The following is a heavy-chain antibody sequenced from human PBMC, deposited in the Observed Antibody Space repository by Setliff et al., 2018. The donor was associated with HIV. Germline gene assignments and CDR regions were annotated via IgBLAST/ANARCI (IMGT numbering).Heavy chain of an antibody. D-gene: IGHD2-15*01. Sequence: SETLSLTCSVSGDSIGAYHWSWIRQPPGRGLEWIGYIHSSGTTHYNPSLSSRVTISFDASKEYFSLKLTSVTAADTAMYYCATYSAGEGGRGHWGQGTLVTVS. CDR3: ATYSAGEGGRGH. CDR2: IHSSGTT. V-gene: IGHV4-59*01. CDR1: GDSIGAYH. J-gene: IGHJ4*02.